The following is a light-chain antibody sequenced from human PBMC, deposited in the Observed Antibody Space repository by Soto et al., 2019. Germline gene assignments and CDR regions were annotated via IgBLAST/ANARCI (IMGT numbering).Light chain of an antibody. CDR2: GAS. CDR3: QQYNNWPQT. CDR1: KGVTSN. J-gene: IGKJ1*01. Sequence: EIVMTQSPATLSVSPGEKAPFSCRPSKGVTSNLAWYQQKPGQAPRLLIYGASTRATGIPARFSGSGSGTEFTLTISSLQSEDFAVYYCQQYNNWPQTFGQGTKVEIK. V-gene: IGKV3-15*01.